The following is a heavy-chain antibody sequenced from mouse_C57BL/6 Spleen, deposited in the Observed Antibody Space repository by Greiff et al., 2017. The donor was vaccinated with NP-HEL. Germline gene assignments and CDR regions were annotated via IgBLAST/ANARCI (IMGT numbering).Heavy chain of an antibody. CDR1: GYAFSSSW. D-gene: IGHD2-3*01. CDR3: ADGYYEGYYAMDY. V-gene: IGHV1-82*01. J-gene: IGHJ4*01. Sequence: VQVVESGPELVKPGASVKISCKASGYAFSSSWMNWVKQRPGKGLEWIGRIYPGDGDTNYNGKFKGKATLTADKSSSTAYMQLSSLTSEDSAVYFCADGYYEGYYAMDYWGQGTSVTVSS. CDR2: IYPGDGDT.